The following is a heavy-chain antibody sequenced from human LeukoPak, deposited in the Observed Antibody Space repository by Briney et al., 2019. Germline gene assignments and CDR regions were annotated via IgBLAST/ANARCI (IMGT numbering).Heavy chain of an antibody. V-gene: IGHV3-33*08. CDR2: IWYDGSNK. J-gene: IGHJ6*02. CDR1: GGSFSSSS. CDR3: ARDAMGAVGGNFPPIYYGMDV. Sequence: LSLTCTVAGGSFSSSSFFWGWVRQAPGKGLEWVAVIWYDGSNKYYADSVKGRFTISRDNSKNTLYLQMNSLRAEDTAVYYCARDAMGAVGGNFPPIYYGMDVWGQGTTVTVSS. D-gene: IGHD4-23*01.